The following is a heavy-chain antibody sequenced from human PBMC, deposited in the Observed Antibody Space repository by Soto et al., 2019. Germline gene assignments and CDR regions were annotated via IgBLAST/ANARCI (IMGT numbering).Heavy chain of an antibody. CDR2: IYFSGST. V-gene: IGHV4-59*01. D-gene: IGHD3-10*01. Sequence: PSETLSLTCTVSGGSISSYYWSWIRQPPGKGLDWFWYIYFSGSTNYNLSLKSRVTISVDSSKNQFSLKLSFLTAADTAVFYCARYYYGSGSYYIRWFDPWGQGTLVTVSS. CDR1: GGSISSYY. CDR3: ARYYYGSGSYYIRWFDP. J-gene: IGHJ5*02.